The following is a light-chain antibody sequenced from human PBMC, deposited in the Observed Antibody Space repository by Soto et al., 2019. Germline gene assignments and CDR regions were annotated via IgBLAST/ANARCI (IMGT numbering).Light chain of an antibody. J-gene: IGKJ1*01. CDR3: QQYNSYSRT. V-gene: IGKV1-5*03. Sequence: DIQMTQSPSTLSASVGDRVTITCRASQSISSWFAWYQQKPGKAPKLLIHKASSLESGVPSRFSGSGSGTEFTLTISSLQPDDFAAYYCQQYNSYSRTFGQGTTVEIK. CDR2: KAS. CDR1: QSISSW.